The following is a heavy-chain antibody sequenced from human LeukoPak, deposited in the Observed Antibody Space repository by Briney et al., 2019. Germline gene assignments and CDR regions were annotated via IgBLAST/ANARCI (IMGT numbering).Heavy chain of an antibody. CDR2: ISWNSGSI. CDR3: ARDLVHHRLLATVYNWFDP. D-gene: IGHD3-3*02. V-gene: IGHV3-9*01. J-gene: IGHJ5*02. CDR1: GFTFDDYA. Sequence: PGGSLRLSCAAPGFTFDDYAMHWVRQAPGKGLEWVSGISWNSGSIGYADSVKGRFTISRDNAKNSLYLQMNSLRSDDTAVYYCARDLVHHRLLATVYNWFDPWGQGTLVTVSS.